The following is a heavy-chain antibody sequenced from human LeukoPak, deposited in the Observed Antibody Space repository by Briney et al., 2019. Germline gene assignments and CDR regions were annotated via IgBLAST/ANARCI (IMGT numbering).Heavy chain of an antibody. CDR1: GFRFSSYD. J-gene: IGHJ4*02. Sequence: GGSLRLSCAASGFRFSSYDIHWVRQAPGKGLEWATFIESDGTKEYYADSVKGRFTISRDNSKNTVYVQMNTLRAEDTAVYYCAKEGSGWYYLDYWGQGTVVTVSP. CDR3: AKEGSGWYYLDY. D-gene: IGHD6-19*01. CDR2: IESDGTKE. V-gene: IGHV3-30*02.